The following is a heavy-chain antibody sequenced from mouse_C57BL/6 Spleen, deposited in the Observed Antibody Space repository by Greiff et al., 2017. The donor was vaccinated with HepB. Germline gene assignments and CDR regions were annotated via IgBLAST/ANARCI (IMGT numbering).Heavy chain of an antibody. CDR2: ISDGGSYT. CDR3: AREENDYPAWFAY. V-gene: IGHV5-4*01. D-gene: IGHD2-4*01. Sequence: EVNLVESGGGLVKPGGSLKLSCAASGFTFSSYAMSWVRQTPEKRLEWVATISDGGSYTYYPDNVKGRFTISRDNAKNNLYLQMSHLKSEDTAMYYCAREENDYPAWFAYWGQGTLVTVSA. CDR1: GFTFSSYA. J-gene: IGHJ3*01.